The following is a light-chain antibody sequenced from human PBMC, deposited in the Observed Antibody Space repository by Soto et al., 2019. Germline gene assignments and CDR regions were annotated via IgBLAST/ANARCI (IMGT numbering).Light chain of an antibody. V-gene: IGKV3D-11*01. Sequence: ELVLTQSPATLSLSPGERATISCRASQGVSSYLAWSQQKPGQAPRLLLYDASIRATCIPARFSGSGPGTDFTLTILSLEPEDFAVYYCKQRSNWSLTFGGGTKVEIK. J-gene: IGKJ4*01. CDR1: QGVSSY. CDR2: DAS. CDR3: KQRSNWSLT.